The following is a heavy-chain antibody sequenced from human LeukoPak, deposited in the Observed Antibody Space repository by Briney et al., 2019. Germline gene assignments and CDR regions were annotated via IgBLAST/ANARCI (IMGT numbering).Heavy chain of an antibody. Sequence: GGSLRLSCAASGFTFSTYSMNWVRQAPGKGLEWVSYISSSGSTIYYADSVKGRFTISRDNAKNSLYLQMNSLRAEDTAVYYCARDFGHWELNGGYYFDYWGQGTLVTVSS. CDR2: ISSSGSTI. J-gene: IGHJ4*02. CDR3: ARDFGHWELNGGYYFDY. D-gene: IGHD1-26*01. CDR1: GFTFSTYS. V-gene: IGHV3-48*04.